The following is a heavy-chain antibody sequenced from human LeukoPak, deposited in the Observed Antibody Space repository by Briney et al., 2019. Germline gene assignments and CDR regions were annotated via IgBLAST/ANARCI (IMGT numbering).Heavy chain of an antibody. CDR1: GGTFSSYA. Sequence: ASVKVSCKASGGTFSSYAISWVRQAPGQGLEWMGGIIPIFGTANYAQKFQGRVTITADESTSTAYMELSSLRSEDTAVYYCASPAAGTLTPVFDYWGQGTLVTVSS. CDR2: IIPIFGTA. CDR3: ASPAAGTLTPVFDY. V-gene: IGHV1-69*13. J-gene: IGHJ4*02. D-gene: IGHD6-13*01.